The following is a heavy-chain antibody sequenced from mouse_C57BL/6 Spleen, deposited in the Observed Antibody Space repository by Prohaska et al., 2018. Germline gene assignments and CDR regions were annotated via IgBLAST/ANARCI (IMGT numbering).Heavy chain of an antibody. D-gene: IGHD1-1*01. CDR3: ARGVYYGSSYHFDY. CDR1: GYAFSSSW. V-gene: IGHV1-82*01. J-gene: IGHJ2*01. Sequence: ASVKISCKASGYAFSSSWMNWVKQRPGKGLEWIGRIYPGDGDTNYNGKFKGKATLTADKSSSTAYMQLSSLTSEDSAVYLCARGVYYGSSYHFDYWGQGTTLTVSS. CDR2: IYPGDGDT.